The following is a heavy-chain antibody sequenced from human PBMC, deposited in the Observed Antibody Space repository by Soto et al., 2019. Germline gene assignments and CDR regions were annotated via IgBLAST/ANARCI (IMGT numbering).Heavy chain of an antibody. V-gene: IGHV1-24*01. CDR1: GYTLTELS. J-gene: IGHJ5*02. CDR3: ATGPIAVAGKGNWFDP. Sequence: ASVKVSCKVSGYTLTELSMHWVRQAPGKGLEWMGGFDPEDGETIYAQKFQGRVTMTEDTSTDTAYMELSSLRSEDAAVYYCATGPIAVAGKGNWFDPWGQGTLVTVSS. D-gene: IGHD6-19*01. CDR2: FDPEDGET.